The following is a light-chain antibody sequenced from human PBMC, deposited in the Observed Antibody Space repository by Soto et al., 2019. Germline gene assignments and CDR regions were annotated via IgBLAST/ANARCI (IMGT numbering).Light chain of an antibody. J-gene: IGKJ5*01. Sequence: EIVVTQSPGTLSLSPGERATISCRASQSVSSSYLAWYQQKPGQAPRLLIYGASSRTTGIQDRFSGSGAGTDFTLTISRLEPEDFAVYYCQQYGSSPITFGQGTRLEIK. CDR2: GAS. CDR3: QQYGSSPIT. CDR1: QSVSSSY. V-gene: IGKV3-20*01.